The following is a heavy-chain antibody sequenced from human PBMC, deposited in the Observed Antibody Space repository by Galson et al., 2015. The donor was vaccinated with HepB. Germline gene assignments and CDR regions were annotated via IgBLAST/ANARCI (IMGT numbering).Heavy chain of an antibody. CDR3: ARYYYDSSGYWNPGY. CDR1: GFSLRTSGMC. D-gene: IGHD3-22*01. J-gene: IGHJ4*02. Sequence: PALVKPTQTLTLTCTFSGFSLRTSGMCVSWIRQPPGKALEWLARIDWDDDKYYSTSLKTRLTISKDTSKNQVVLTMTNMDPVDTATYYCARYYYDSSGYWNPGYWGQGTLVTVSS. V-gene: IGHV2-70*11. CDR2: IDWDDDK.